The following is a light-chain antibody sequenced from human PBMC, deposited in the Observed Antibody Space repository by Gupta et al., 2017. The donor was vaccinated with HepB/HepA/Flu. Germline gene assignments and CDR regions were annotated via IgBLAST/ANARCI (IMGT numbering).Light chain of an antibody. V-gene: IGKV1-39*01. Sequence: DIQMTQSPSSLSASVGDRVTITCRASQNIDNYLDWYQQKPGKAPKVLIYEASSLQSGVPSRFSGSGSGTXFTLTIXRLQPEDSATYYCQQSDNTPITFGXGTRLEIK. CDR2: EAS. CDR3: QQSDNTPIT. CDR1: QNIDNY. J-gene: IGKJ5*01.